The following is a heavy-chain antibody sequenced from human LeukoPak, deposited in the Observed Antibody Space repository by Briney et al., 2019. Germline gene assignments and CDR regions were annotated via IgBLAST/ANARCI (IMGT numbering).Heavy chain of an antibody. D-gene: IGHD6-6*01. V-gene: IGHV4-34*01. J-gene: IGHJ4*02. CDR2: INHSGST. CDR3: AREGSSGFDY. Sequence: SETLSLTCAVYGGSFSGYYWSWIRQPPGKGLEWIGEINHSGSTNYNPSLKSRVTISVDTSKNQFSLKLSSVTAADTAVYYCAREGSSGFDYWGQGTLVTVSP. CDR1: GGSFSGYY.